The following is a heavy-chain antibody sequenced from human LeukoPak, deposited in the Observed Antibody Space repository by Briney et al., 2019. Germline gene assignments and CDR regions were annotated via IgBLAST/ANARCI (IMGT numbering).Heavy chain of an antibody. CDR1: GFTFSSYA. CDR2: ISYDGSNK. J-gene: IGHJ4*02. V-gene: IGHV3-30-3*01. Sequence: GGSLRLSCAASGFTFSSYAMHWVRQAPGKGLERVAVISYDGSNKYYADSVKGRFTISRDNSKNTLYLQMNSLRAEDTAVYYCARDSPGIAAAGTFDYWGQGTLVTVSS. CDR3: ARDSPGIAAAGTFDY. D-gene: IGHD6-13*01.